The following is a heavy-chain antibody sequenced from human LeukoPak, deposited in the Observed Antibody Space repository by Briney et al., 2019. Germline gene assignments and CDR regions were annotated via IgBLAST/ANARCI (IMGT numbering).Heavy chain of an antibody. J-gene: IGHJ5*02. CDR1: GFNFSSYE. Sequence: PGGSLRLSCAASGFNFSSYEMHWVRQAPGKRLEWVSYISSSGGTMYYADSVKGRFTIPRDNAKNSLYLQMNSLRAEDTAVYYCARGIRINIGVGWFDPWGQGTLVTVSS. D-gene: IGHD3-10*01. V-gene: IGHV3-48*03. CDR3: ARGIRINIGVGWFDP. CDR2: ISSSGGTM.